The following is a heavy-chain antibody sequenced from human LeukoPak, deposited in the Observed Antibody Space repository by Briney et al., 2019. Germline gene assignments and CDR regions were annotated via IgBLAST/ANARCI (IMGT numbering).Heavy chain of an antibody. CDR1: GYTFTGYY. CDR3: ARDGDTYCGGDCYSY. Sequence: ASVKVSCKASGYTFTGYYMHWVRQAPGQGLEWMGWINPNSGGTNYAQKFQGRVTMTRDTSISTAYTELSRLRSDDTAVYYCARDGDTYCGGDCYSYWGQGTLVTVSS. J-gene: IGHJ4*02. CDR2: INPNSGGT. D-gene: IGHD2-21*02. V-gene: IGHV1-2*02.